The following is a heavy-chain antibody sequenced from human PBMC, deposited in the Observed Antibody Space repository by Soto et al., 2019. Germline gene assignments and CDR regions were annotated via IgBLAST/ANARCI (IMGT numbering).Heavy chain of an antibody. CDR1: GVTCGGYG. CDR3: ARFARCSGGSCYGFDY. J-gene: IGHJ4*02. V-gene: IGHV3-21*01. D-gene: IGHD2-15*01. CDR2: ISSSSSYI. Sequence: WGMMRVSCAASGVTCGGYGGNWVRQATGKGLEWVSSISSSSSYIYYADSVKGRFTISRDNAKNSLYLQMNSLRAEDTAVYYCARFARCSGGSCYGFDYWGQGTLVTVSS.